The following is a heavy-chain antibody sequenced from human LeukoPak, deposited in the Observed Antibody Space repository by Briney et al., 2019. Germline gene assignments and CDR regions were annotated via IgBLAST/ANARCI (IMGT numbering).Heavy chain of an antibody. CDR2: ISSSSSYI. CDR1: GFTFSSYR. CDR3: ARGIAAQGPFDI. J-gene: IGHJ3*02. D-gene: IGHD6-6*01. V-gene: IGHV3-21*01. Sequence: PGGALRLSCAASGFTFSSYRLNWVRPAPGEGLGWGSSISSSSSYIYYADSVKGRFTISRDNAKNSLYLQMNSLRAEDTAVYYCARGIAAQGPFDIWGQGTMVTVSS.